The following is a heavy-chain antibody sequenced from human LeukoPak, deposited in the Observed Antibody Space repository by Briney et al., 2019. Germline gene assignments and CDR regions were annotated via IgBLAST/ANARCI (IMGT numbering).Heavy chain of an antibody. CDR2: ISVGAEYI. D-gene: IGHD6-13*01. CDR1: GFTFSTYV. Sequence: HTGGSLRLSCAASGFTFSTYVMNWFRQAPGKGLEWVSTISVGAEYIFYADSVKGRFTISRDDSNNALYLQMSSLRAEDTAVYFCAREVKKGILPVGSRDYWGQGTLVTVSS. CDR3: AREVKKGILPVGSRDY. J-gene: IGHJ4*02. V-gene: IGHV3-23*01.